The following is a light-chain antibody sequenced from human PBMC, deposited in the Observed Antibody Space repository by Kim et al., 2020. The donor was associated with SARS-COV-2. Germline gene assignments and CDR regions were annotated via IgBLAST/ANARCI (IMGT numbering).Light chain of an antibody. CDR2: DAS. CDR3: QQYGTSPWT. J-gene: IGKJ2*02. Sequence: WSPGETATLACRASQSVASNYLAWYQQKPGQAPRLLIFDASTRATGISDRFSGSGSGTDFSLTISRLEPEDFAVYYCQQYGTSPWTFGQGTKLEI. V-gene: IGKV3-20*01. CDR1: QSVASNY.